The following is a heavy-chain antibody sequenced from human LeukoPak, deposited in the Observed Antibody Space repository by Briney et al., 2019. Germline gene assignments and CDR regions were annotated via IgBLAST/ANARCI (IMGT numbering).Heavy chain of an antibody. Sequence: GGSLRLSCAASGFIFSSYWMSWVRQAPGKGLEGVANIKQDGSEKYYVDSVKGRFTISRDNAKNSLYLQMNSLRAEDTAVYYCAREHCSCTSCYNAPYYYYMYVWGKGTTVTVSS. D-gene: IGHD2-2*02. V-gene: IGHV3-7*01. CDR3: AREHCSCTSCYNAPYYYYMYV. CDR2: IKQDGSEK. J-gene: IGHJ6*03. CDR1: GFIFSSYW.